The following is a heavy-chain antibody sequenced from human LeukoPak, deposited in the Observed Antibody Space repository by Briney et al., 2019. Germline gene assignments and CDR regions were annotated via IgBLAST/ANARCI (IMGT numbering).Heavy chain of an antibody. Sequence: GGSLRLSCAASGFTFSSYAMSWVRQAPGKGLEWVSAISSRDGSTYYADSVKGRFTISRDSSKNTLYLQVNSLRAEDTAVYYCAKGSTVTKLYFEYWGQGTLVTVSS. J-gene: IGHJ4*02. CDR2: ISSRDGST. CDR1: GFTFSSYA. V-gene: IGHV3-23*01. D-gene: IGHD1-1*01. CDR3: AKGSTVTKLYFEY.